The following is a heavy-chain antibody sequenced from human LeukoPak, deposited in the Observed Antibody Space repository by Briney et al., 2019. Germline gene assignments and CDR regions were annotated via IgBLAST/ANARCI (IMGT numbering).Heavy chain of an antibody. D-gene: IGHD3-22*01. CDR2: IYYSGST. J-gene: IGHJ3*02. V-gene: IGHV4-39*01. Sequence: KPAETLSLTCTVSGGSISSSSYYGGWIRQPPGKGLEGIESIYYSGSTYYNPSLKSRVTISVDTSTNQFSLKLSSVPAADTAVYYCASGSVDYDSSGYYLEAFDIWGQGTMVTVSS. CDR3: ASGSVDYDSSGYYLEAFDI. CDR1: GGSISSSSYY.